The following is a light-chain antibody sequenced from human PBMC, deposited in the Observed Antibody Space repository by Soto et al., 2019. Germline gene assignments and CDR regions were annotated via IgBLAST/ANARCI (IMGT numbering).Light chain of an antibody. V-gene: IGKV1-5*01. CDR3: QHYYAYPYM. Sequence: DIQMTQSPSTLSASVGDRVSITCRASQRIGSWLTWYQQKPGKVPKLLIYDASHLTSGAPSRFSGSGSGTELTLSISSLQPDDFATYCLQHYYAYPYMFGQGRKV. CDR2: DAS. J-gene: IGKJ1*01. CDR1: QRIGSW.